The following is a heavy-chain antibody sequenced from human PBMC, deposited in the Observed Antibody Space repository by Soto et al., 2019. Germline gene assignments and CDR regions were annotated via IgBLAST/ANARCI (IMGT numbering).Heavy chain of an antibody. D-gene: IGHD4-17*01. CDR2: VYYSGTT. J-gene: IGHJ4*02. CDR1: GGSVSDKTYY. V-gene: IGHV4-61*01. CDR3: ARTTAVPNTLRSRYFFDY. Sequence: QVQLQESGPGLLKPSETLSLTCSVSGGSVSDKTYYWSWIRQSPGKRLEWIGYVYYSGTTNYNPPLKSRVTISVDLSKNRFSLRLSSVTTADTALYYCARTTAVPNTLRSRYFFDYWGQGTLVTVSS.